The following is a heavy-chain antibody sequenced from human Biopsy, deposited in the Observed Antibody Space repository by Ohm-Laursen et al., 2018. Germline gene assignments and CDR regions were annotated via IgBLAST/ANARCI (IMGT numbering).Heavy chain of an antibody. CDR1: GFTLNKHG. Sequence: SLRLSCAATGFTLNKHGMHWLRQAPGKGLEWVAVIWFDETNKHYADSVKGRFTISRDNSKNMLYLQMNTLRDADTAVYYCARDPRDTALGIFDYWGLGTLVTVSS. D-gene: IGHD5-18*01. CDR3: ARDPRDTALGIFDY. CDR2: IWFDETNK. J-gene: IGHJ4*02. V-gene: IGHV3-33*01.